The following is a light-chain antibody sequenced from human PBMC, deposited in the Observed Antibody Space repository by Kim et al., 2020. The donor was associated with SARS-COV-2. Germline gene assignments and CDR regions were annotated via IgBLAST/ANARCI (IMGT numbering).Light chain of an antibody. J-gene: IGLJ3*02. CDR3: QSYDSNNWV. Sequence: NFMLTQPHSVSESPGKTVTISCTRSSGSIASNYVQWYQQRPGSAPTTVIYEDKQRPSGVPDRFSGSIDSSSNSSSLTISGLKTEDEAAYYCQSYDSNNWVFGGGTQLTVL. CDR2: EDK. CDR1: SGSIASNY. V-gene: IGLV6-57*04.